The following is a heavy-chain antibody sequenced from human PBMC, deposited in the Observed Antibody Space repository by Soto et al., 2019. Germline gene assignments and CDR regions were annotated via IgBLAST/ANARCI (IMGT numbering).Heavy chain of an antibody. J-gene: IGHJ2*01. CDR1: GYTFTSYA. V-gene: IGHV1-3*01. Sequence: ASVKVSCKASGYTFTSYAMHWVRQAPGQRLEWMGWINAGNGNTKYSQKFQGRVTITRDTSASTAYMELSSLRSEDMAVYYCARYYYDSSGHTGYWYFDLWGRGTLVTVSS. CDR2: INAGNGNT. CDR3: ARYYYDSSGHTGYWYFDL. D-gene: IGHD3-22*01.